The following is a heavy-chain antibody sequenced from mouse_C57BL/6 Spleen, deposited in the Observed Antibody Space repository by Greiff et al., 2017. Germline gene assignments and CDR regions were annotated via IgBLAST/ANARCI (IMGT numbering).Heavy chain of an antibody. Sequence: EVHVVESGGDLVKPGGSLKLSCAASGFTFSSYGMSWVRQTPDKRLEWVATISSGGNYTYYPDSVKGRFTISRDNAKNTLYLQISRLKSEDTAMYYCARQGSSGCDYWGQGTTLTVSS. CDR1: GFTFSSYG. CDR2: ISSGGNYT. V-gene: IGHV5-6*01. CDR3: ARQGSSGCDY. J-gene: IGHJ2*01. D-gene: IGHD3-2*02.